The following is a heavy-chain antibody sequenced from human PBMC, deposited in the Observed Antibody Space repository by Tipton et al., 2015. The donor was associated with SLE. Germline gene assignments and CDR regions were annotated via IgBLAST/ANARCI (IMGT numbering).Heavy chain of an antibody. CDR2: IHQSGNA. V-gene: IGHV4-38-2*01. J-gene: IGHJ4*02. D-gene: IGHD3-22*01. CDR1: GYSISNGYY. Sequence: TLSLTCAVSGYSISNGYYWGWIRQPPGKGLEWIGSIHQSGNAYYNPSLKSRVTISVDTSKNQFSLKLSSVTAADTAVYYCARHDFDDNGYYLHYFEYWGQGTLVTVST. CDR3: ARHDFDDNGYYLHYFEY.